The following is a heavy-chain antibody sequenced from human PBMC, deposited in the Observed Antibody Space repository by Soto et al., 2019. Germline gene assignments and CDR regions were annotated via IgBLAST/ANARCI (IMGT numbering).Heavy chain of an antibody. J-gene: IGHJ2*01. Sequence: PGGSLRLSCAASGFTFSGYWMTWVRQAPGKGLEGVANISPDGSEEYYVDSVKGRFTISRDNSKNTLYLQMNSLRAEDTAVYNCAKEPVGPDWYFDLWGRGTLVTVSS. CDR1: GFTFSGYW. CDR3: AKEPVGPDWYFDL. CDR2: ISPDGSEE. V-gene: IGHV3-7*05.